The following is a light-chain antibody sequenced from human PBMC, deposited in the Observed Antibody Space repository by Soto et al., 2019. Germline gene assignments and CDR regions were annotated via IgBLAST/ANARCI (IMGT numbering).Light chain of an antibody. CDR3: QQYNSYTWT. V-gene: IGKV1-5*03. Sequence: DIQMTQSPSTLSASVGDRVTITCRDSQSISSWLAWYQQKPGKAPKILIYKASSLESGVPSRFSGSGSGTEFTLTISSLQPDDFETYDCQQYNSYTWTFGQGTKVDIK. CDR1: QSISSW. J-gene: IGKJ1*01. CDR2: KAS.